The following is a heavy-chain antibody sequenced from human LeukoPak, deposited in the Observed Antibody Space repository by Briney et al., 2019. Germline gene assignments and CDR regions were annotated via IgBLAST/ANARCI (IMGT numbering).Heavy chain of an antibody. V-gene: IGHV4-38-2*02. CDR2: IHHSGNT. CDR1: GYSISSGYN. Sequence: SETLSLTCTVSGYSISSGYNWGWFRQPPGKGLEWIGDIHHSGNTNYTPSLRSRVTMSADTSKNQFSLKLSSVTAADTALYYCARRVRAGDLDWFDAWGQGTLVTVSS. J-gene: IGHJ5*02. D-gene: IGHD3-16*01. CDR3: ARRVRAGDLDWFDA.